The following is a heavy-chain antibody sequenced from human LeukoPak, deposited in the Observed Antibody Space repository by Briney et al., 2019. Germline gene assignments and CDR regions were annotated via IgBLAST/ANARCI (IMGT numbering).Heavy chain of an antibody. J-gene: IGHJ6*03. V-gene: IGHV1-58*02. D-gene: IGHD4-17*01. Sequence: SVKVSCKASGFTFTSSAMQWVRQARGQRLEWIGWIVVGSGNTNYAQKFQERVTITRDMSTSTAYMELSSLRSEDTAVYYCARAYGDLHDYYYYYYMDVWGKGTTVTISS. CDR1: GFTFTSSA. CDR2: IVVGSGNT. CDR3: ARAYGDLHDYYYYYYMDV.